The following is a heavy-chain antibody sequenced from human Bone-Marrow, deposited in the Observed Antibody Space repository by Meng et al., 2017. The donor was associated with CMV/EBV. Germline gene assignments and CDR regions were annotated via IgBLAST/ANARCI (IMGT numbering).Heavy chain of an antibody. CDR2: INPNSGGT. D-gene: IGHD3-22*01. Sequence: VWLVRSGSEGKKPGAPVKVSCKASGYTFTGYYMHWVRQAPGQGLEWRGWINPNSGGTNYAQKFQGRVTMTRDTSISTAYMELSRLRSDDTAVYYCARVGITMIAGDYWGQGTLVTVSS. J-gene: IGHJ4*02. V-gene: IGHV1-2*02. CDR3: ARVGITMIAGDY. CDR1: GYTFTGYY.